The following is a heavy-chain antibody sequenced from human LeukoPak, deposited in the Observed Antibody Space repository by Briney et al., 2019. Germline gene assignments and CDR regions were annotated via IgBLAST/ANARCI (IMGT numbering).Heavy chain of an antibody. Sequence: SGGSLRLSCAASGFTLSGSAMHWVRQASGQGLEWVGRIRSKANNYATAYAASVKGRFTISRDDSKNTAYLQMNSLKTEDTAVHYCTTRDPNAFDIWGQGTMVTVSS. CDR1: GFTLSGSA. V-gene: IGHV3-73*01. CDR2: IRSKANNYAT. J-gene: IGHJ3*02. CDR3: TTRDPNAFDI.